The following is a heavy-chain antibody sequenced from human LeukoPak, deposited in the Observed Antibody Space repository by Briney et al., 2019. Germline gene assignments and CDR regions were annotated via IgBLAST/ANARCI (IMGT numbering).Heavy chain of an antibody. J-gene: IGHJ4*02. CDR3: ARGYYGSGSYGPQIGPH. V-gene: IGHV4-61*02. Sequence: SQTLSLTCTVSGGSISSGSYYWSWIRQPAGKGLEWIGRIYTSGSTNYNPSLKSRVTISVDTSKNQFSLKLSSVTAADTAVYYCARGYYGSGSYGPQIGPHWGQGTLVTVSS. CDR1: GGSISSGSYY. D-gene: IGHD3-10*01. CDR2: IYTSGST.